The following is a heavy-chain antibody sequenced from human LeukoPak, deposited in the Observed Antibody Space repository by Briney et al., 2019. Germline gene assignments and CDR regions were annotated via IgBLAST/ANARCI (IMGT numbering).Heavy chain of an antibody. J-gene: IGHJ4*02. CDR3: AKDTRTGYYNPLFDY. Sequence: GGSLRLSCAASGFTFDDYAMHWVRPAPGKGLAWVSGISWNSGSIGYADSVKGRFTISRDNAKNSLYLQMNSLRAEDTALYYCAKDTRTGYYNPLFDYWGQGTLVTVSS. V-gene: IGHV3-9*01. CDR1: GFTFDDYA. D-gene: IGHD3/OR15-3a*01. CDR2: ISWNSGSI.